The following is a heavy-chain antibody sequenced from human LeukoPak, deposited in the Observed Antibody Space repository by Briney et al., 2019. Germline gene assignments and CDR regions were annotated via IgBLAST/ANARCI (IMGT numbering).Heavy chain of an antibody. Sequence: GGSLRLSCAASGFTFSSYAMSWVRQAPGKGLEWVSAISGSGGSTNYADSVKGRFNISRDNSKNTLYLQMNSLRAEDTAVYYCARDQVTMVRGAYYYYGMDVWGQGTTVTVSS. CDR2: ISGSGGST. J-gene: IGHJ6*02. D-gene: IGHD3-10*01. CDR1: GFTFSSYA. V-gene: IGHV3-23*01. CDR3: ARDQVTMVRGAYYYYGMDV.